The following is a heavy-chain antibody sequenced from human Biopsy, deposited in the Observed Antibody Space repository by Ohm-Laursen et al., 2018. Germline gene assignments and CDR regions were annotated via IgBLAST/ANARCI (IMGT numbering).Heavy chain of an antibody. D-gene: IGHD2-21*01. V-gene: IGHV1-46*01. J-gene: IGHJ6*02. CDR2: LNPVAEAT. CDR1: GYNFGNYY. CDR3: ARESPLRLGVCGAIRCFKEVFGMDV. Sequence: SVKVSCRVPGYNFGNYYINWVRQVPGQGLEWLGVLNPVAEATIYAQKFQDRITLTRDTSTNTVYMDLTSLSFEDTAVYYCARESPLRLGVCGAIRCFKEVFGMDVWGQGTTVIVSS.